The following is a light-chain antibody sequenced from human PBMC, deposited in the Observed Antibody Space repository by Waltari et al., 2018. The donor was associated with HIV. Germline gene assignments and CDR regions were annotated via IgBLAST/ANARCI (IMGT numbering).Light chain of an antibody. Sequence: EKVMTQSPATLSVSPGESATLSCRASQSVRRNLAWYQQKPGQAPRLLIYGAFTRATGIPARVSASGSGTEFTLTISSLQSEDFAVYYCQHYNNWPWTFGQGTKVATK. CDR2: GAF. V-gene: IGKV3-15*01. CDR1: QSVRRN. CDR3: QHYNNWPWT. J-gene: IGKJ1*01.